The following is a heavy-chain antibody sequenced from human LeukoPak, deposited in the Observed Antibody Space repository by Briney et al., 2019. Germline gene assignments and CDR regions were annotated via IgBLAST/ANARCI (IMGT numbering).Heavy chain of an antibody. D-gene: IGHD3-10*01. CDR2: ISESGGST. V-gene: IGHV3-23*01. CDR3: ARGEGDN. CDR1: GFTFSSYS. J-gene: IGHJ4*02. Sequence: GGSLRLSCAASGFTFSSYSMNWVRQAPGKGLEWVSAISESGGSTYYADSVKGRFTISRDNSKNTLYLQMSSLRDDDTAVYFCARGEGDNWGQGTLVAVSS.